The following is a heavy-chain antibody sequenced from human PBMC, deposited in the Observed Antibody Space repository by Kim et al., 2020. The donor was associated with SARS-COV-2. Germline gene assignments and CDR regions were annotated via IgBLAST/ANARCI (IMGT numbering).Heavy chain of an antibody. D-gene: IGHD3-9*01. J-gene: IGHJ4*02. V-gene: IGHV4-34*01. CDR2: INHSGST. CDR1: GGSFSGYY. Sequence: SETLSLTCAVYGGSFSGYYWSWIRQPPGKGLEWIGEINHSGSTNYNPSLKSRVTISVDTSKNQFSLKLSSVTAADTAVYYCARDRGILTGYYVYWGQGTLVTVSS. CDR3: ARDRGILTGYYVY.